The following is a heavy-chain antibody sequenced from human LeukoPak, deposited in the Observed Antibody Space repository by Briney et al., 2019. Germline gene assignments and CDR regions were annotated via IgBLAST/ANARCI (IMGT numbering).Heavy chain of an antibody. J-gene: IGHJ4*02. CDR2: IKQDGGEK. CDR3: ASDPYFDFWRGFLGDY. D-gene: IGHD3-3*01. Sequence: GGPLRLSCAASGFTFSCYWMSGLRQAPGKGLEWVANIKQDGGEKYYVDSVKGRFTISRDNANNSLHLQMNSLSAHDTAVYYCASDPYFDFWRGFLGDYWGQGTLVTVSS. CDR1: GFTFSCYW. V-gene: IGHV3-7*01.